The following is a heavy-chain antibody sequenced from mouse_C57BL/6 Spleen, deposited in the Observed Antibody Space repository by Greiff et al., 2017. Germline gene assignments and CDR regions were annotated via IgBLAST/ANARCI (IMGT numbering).Heavy chain of an antibody. D-gene: IGHD2-4*01. CDR3: ARRYDYDSLAD. CDR2: IHPNSGST. CDR1: GYTFTSYW. J-gene: IGHJ3*01. Sequence: QVQLQQPGAELVKPGASVKLSCKASGYTFTSYWMHWVKQRPGQGLEWIGMIHPNSGSTNYNEKFKSKATLTVDKTSSTAYMQLSSLTSEDSAVYYCARRYDYDSLADWGQGTLVTVSA. V-gene: IGHV1-64*01.